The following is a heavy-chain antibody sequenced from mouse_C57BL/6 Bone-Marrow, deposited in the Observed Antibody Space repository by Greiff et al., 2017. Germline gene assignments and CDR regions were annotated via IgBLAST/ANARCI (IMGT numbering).Heavy chain of an antibody. J-gene: IGHJ3*01. CDR2: IDPSDSYT. CDR3: ARYSPWFAY. Sequence: QVQLKQPGAELVRPGTSVKLSCKASGYTFTSYWMHWVKQRPGKGLEWIGVIDPSDSYTNYNQKFKGKATLTVDTSSSTAYMQLSSLTSEDSAVYYCARYSPWFAYWGQGTLVTVSA. D-gene: IGHD2-12*01. V-gene: IGHV1-59*01. CDR1: GYTFTSYW.